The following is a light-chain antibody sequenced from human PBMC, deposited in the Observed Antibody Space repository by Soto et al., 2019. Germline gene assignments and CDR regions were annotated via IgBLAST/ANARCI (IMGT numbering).Light chain of an antibody. CDR3: QQYNSYSWT. J-gene: IGKJ1*01. V-gene: IGKV1-5*01. Sequence: DIQMTQSPSTLSASVGDRVTITCRASQSISSWLAWYQQKPGKAPKLLIYDASSLESGVPSTFSGSGSGTEFTLTISSLQPDDFATYDCQQYNSYSWTFGPGTKGEIK. CDR2: DAS. CDR1: QSISSW.